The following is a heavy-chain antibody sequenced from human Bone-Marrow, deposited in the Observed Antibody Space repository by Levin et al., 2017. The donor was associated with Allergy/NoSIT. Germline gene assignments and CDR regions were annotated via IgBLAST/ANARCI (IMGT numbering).Heavy chain of an antibody. V-gene: IGHV3-11*01. D-gene: IGHD5-18*01. J-gene: IGHJ6*02. CDR1: GFTFSDYY. Sequence: GESLKISCTASGFTFSDYYMAWIRQAPGKGLEWVSYISSNGRTIYYADSVKGRLTISRDNAKKSVDLHMDRLRVEDTAVYYCACEMGLDTALVTHYFGMDLWGQGTTVTVSS. CDR3: ACEMGLDTALVTHYFGMDL. CDR2: ISSNGRTI.